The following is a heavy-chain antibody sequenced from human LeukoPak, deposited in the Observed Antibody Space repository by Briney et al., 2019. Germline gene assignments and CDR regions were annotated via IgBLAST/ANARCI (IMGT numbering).Heavy chain of an antibody. D-gene: IGHD1-26*01. CDR2: IRSKAYGGTT. V-gene: IGHV3-49*04. CDR1: GFTFGDYA. Sequence: GGSLRLSCTASGFTFGDYALSWVRQAPGKGLEWVGFIRSKAYGGTTEYAASVKGRFTISRDDSKSIAYLQMNSLKTEDTAVYYCTRSGDYYPDNWFDPWGQGTLVTVSS. J-gene: IGHJ5*02. CDR3: TRSGDYYPDNWFDP.